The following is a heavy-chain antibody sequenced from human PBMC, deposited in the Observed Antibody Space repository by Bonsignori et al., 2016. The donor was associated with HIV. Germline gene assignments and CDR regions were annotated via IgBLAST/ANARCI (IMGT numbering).Heavy chain of an antibody. V-gene: IGHV3-48*03. D-gene: IGHD6-13*01. CDR3: ARECGSSWPYYYYYYMDV. Sequence: GGSLRLSCAASGFTFSSYEMNWVRQAPGKGLEWVSYISSSGSTIYYADSVKGRFTISRDNAENSLYLQMNSLRAEDTAVYYCARECGSSWPYYYYYYMDVWGKGTTVTVSS. CDR1: GFTFSSYE. J-gene: IGHJ6*03. CDR2: ISSSGSTI.